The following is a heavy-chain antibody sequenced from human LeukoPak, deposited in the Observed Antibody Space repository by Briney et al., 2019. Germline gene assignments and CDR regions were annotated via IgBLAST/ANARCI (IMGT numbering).Heavy chain of an antibody. J-gene: IGHJ3*02. CDR3: ARVVRNRAFDI. V-gene: IGHV4-31*03. CDR2: IYYSGST. D-gene: IGHD2-2*01. Sequence: SETLSLTCTVSGGSISSGGYCWSWIRQRPGKGLEWIGYIYYSGSTYYNPSLKSRVTISVDTSKNQFSLKLSSVTAADTAVYYCARVVRNRAFDIWGQGTMVTVSS. CDR1: GGSISSGGYC.